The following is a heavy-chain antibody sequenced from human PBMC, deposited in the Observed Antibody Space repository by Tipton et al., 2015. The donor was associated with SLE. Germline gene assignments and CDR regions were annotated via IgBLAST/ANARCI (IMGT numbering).Heavy chain of an antibody. D-gene: IGHD3-9*01. CDR2: ISSSSSYI. V-gene: IGHV3-21*01. CDR1: GFTFSSYG. CDR3: ASDILTGPDY. J-gene: IGHJ4*02. Sequence: SLRLSCAASGFTFSSYGMHWVRQAPGKGLEWVSSISSSSSYIYYADSVKGRFTISRDNAKNSLYLQMNSLRPEDTAVYYCASDILTGPDYWGQGTLVTVSS.